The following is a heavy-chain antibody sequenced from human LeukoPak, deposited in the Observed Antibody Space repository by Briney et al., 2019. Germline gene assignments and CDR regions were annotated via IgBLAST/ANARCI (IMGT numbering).Heavy chain of an antibody. V-gene: IGHV4-39*07. CDR2: IYYSGST. D-gene: IGHD2-2*01. CDR3: ARDIAYCSSTSCYNWFDP. Sequence: SETLSLTCTVSGGSISSSSYYWGWIRQHPGKGLEWIGSIYYSGSTYYNPSLKSRVTISVDTSKNQFSLKLSSVTAADTAVYYCARDIAYCSSTSCYNWFDPWGQGTLVTVSS. J-gene: IGHJ5*02. CDR1: GGSISSSSYY.